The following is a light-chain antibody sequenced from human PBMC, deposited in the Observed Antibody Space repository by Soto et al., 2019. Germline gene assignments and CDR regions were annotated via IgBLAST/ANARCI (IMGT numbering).Light chain of an antibody. CDR1: QSVTNNY. CDR2: GSS. V-gene: IGKV3-20*01. CDR3: HQYGSSPPYT. J-gene: IGKJ2*01. Sequence: EVVLTQSPGTLSLSPGERATLSGRASQSVTNNYLAWYQQRPVQAPRLLIFGSSDRATGIPDRFSGSGSGTDFTLTISKLEPEDFAVYYCHQYGSSPPYTFGQGNKLEIK.